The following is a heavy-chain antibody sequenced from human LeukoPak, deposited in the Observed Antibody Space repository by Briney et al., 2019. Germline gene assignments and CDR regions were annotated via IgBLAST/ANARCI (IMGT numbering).Heavy chain of an antibody. CDR2: IHRSGSP. CDR3: ASTERCSTTCPLDY. J-gene: IGHJ4*02. D-gene: IGHD2-2*01. CDR1: LDSTTSNF. V-gene: IGHV4-4*02. Sequence: SETLSLTCTVSLDSTTSNFWSWVRQPPGKGLEWIGEIHRSGSPNYNPSLQSRVTISIDRSRNQIALELSSVTAADTAVYYCASTERCSTTCPLDYWGQGTLVTVSS.